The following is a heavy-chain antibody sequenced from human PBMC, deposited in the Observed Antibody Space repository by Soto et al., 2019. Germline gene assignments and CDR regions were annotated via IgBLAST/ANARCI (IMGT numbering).Heavy chain of an antibody. CDR3: AREGSYNNYYYYAMDV. CDR2: ISYSGST. V-gene: IGHV4-59*01. J-gene: IGHJ6*02. CDR1: GGSISSYY. Sequence: QVQLQESGPGLVKPSETLSLTCTVSGGSISSYYWNWIRQPPGKGLEWIGYISYSGSTNYNPSLKSRVTISVDPSKNQFSLKLSSVTAADTAVYYCAREGSYNNYYYYAMDVWGQGTTVTVSS. D-gene: IGHD2-15*01.